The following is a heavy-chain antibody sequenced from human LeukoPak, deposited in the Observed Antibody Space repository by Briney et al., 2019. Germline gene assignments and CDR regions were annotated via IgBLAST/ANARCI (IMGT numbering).Heavy chain of an antibody. CDR1: GGSFSGYY. CDR2: INHSGST. V-gene: IGHV4-34*01. Sequence: SETLSLTCAVYGGSFSGYYWSWIRQPPGKGLEWIGEINHSGSTNYNPSLKSRVTISVDTSKNQFSLKLSSVTAADTAVYYCARRYYGSGSYFGYWGQGTLVTVSS. CDR3: ARRYYGSGSYFGY. D-gene: IGHD3-10*01. J-gene: IGHJ4*02.